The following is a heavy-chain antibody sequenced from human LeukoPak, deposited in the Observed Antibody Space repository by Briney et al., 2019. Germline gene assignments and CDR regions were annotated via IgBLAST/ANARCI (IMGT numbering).Heavy chain of an antibody. D-gene: IGHD3-3*01. Sequence: SVNVSCKASGGTFSSYAISWVRQAPGQGLEWMGGIIPIFGTANYAQKFQGRVTITADESTSTAYMELSSLRSEDTAVYYCARDRAITIFGVVKARWFDPWGQGTLVTVSS. CDR1: GGTFSSYA. J-gene: IGHJ5*02. CDR2: IIPIFGTA. CDR3: ARDRAITIFGVVKARWFDP. V-gene: IGHV1-69*13.